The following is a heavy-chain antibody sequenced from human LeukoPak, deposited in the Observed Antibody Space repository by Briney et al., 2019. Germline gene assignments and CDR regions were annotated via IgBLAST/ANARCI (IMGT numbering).Heavy chain of an antibody. V-gene: IGHV3-33*06. Sequence: PGRSLRLSCAASGFTFSSYGMDSVRQAPGKGLEWVAVIWYDGSNKYYADSVKGRFTISRDNSKNTLYLQMNSLRAEDTAVYYCAKDHGDYYFDYWGQGTLVTVSS. J-gene: IGHJ4*02. D-gene: IGHD4-17*01. CDR1: GFTFSSYG. CDR2: IWYDGSNK. CDR3: AKDHGDYYFDY.